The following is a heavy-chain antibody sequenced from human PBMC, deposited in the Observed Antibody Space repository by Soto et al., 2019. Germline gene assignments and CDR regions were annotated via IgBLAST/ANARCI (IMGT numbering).Heavy chain of an antibody. CDR1: GFYFNNYG. CDR2: ISSTTNYI. V-gene: IGHV3-21*06. J-gene: IGHJ4*02. CDR3: ARESEDLTSNFDY. Sequence: PGGSLRLSCAVSGFYFNNYGINWVRQPPGKGLEWVSSISSTTNYIYYGDSMKGRFTISRDNAKNSLYLEMNSLRAEDTAVYYCARESEDLTSNFDYWGQGTLVTVSS.